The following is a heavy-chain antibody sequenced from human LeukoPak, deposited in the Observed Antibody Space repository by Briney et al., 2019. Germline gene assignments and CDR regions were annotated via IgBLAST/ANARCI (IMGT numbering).Heavy chain of an antibody. Sequence: GESLKISCTASVITFSSGGLHWDRQAPGKGLEWVAFINYDGSNKYYADSVKGRFTISRDNSKNTLYLQMNSLRAEDTAVYYCTNFDYWGQGTLITVSS. CDR1: VITFSSGG. CDR3: TNFDY. CDR2: INYDGSNK. V-gene: IGHV3-30*02. J-gene: IGHJ4*02.